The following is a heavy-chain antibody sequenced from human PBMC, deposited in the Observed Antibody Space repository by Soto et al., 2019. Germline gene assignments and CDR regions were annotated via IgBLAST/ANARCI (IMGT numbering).Heavy chain of an antibody. CDR2: ISATGGSA. J-gene: IGHJ6*02. CDR3: AKGTTAVYCFDF. Sequence: DVQLLESGGGLVQPGGSLRLSCAASGFTFSSYAMSWVRQAPGKGLEWVSAISATGGSAFYADSVKGRFTISRDNSKNTVFLQIDSLVTEDTAVYYCAKGTTAVYCFDFWGQGTTVTVSS. V-gene: IGHV3-23*01. D-gene: IGHD2-15*01. CDR1: GFTFSSYA.